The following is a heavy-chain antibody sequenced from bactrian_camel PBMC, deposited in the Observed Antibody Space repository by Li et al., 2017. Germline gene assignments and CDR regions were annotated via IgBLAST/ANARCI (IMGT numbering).Heavy chain of an antibody. V-gene: IGHV3S55*01. CDR1: EYAGAHYC. Sequence: HVQLVESGGGSVEAGGALRLSCVASEYAGAHYCMAWFRQAPGKEREGVAAIGADGSTAYRDSVKGRFTISRDNAREHTVYLRMSGLKPEDTAIYYCGEDTDHHRGQGTQVTVS. D-gene: IGHD1*01. CDR3: GEDTDHH. CDR2: IGADGST. J-gene: IGHJ4*01.